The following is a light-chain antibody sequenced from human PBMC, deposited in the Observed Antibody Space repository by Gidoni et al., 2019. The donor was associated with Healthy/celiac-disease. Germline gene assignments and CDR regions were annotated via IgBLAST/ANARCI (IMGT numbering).Light chain of an antibody. V-gene: IGLV2-14*01. CDR2: EVS. CDR1: SSDVGGYNY. Sequence: QSALTQPASVSGSPGQSITISCTGASSDVGGYNYVSWYQQRPGKAPKLMIYEVSTRPSGVSNRFSGSKSGNTASLTISGLQAEDEADYYCSSYSSSSTPTVFGGGTKLTVL. CDR3: SSYSSSSTPTV. J-gene: IGLJ2*01.